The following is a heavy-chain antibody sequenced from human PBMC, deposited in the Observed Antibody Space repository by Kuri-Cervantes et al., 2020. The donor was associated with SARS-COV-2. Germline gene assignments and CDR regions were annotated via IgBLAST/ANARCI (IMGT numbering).Heavy chain of an antibody. CDR3: TRRIYCSGGSCSGGGSYYYYGMDV. Sequence: GGSLRLSCVASGCTFSGSAMHWVRQASGKGLEWVGRIRSKANSYATAYAASVKGRFTISRDESKNTACLQMNSLKTEDTAVYYCTRRIYCSGGSCSGGGSYYYYGMDVWGQGTTVTVSS. J-gene: IGHJ6*02. CDR2: IRSKANSYAT. D-gene: IGHD2-15*01. V-gene: IGHV3-73*01. CDR1: GCTFSGSA.